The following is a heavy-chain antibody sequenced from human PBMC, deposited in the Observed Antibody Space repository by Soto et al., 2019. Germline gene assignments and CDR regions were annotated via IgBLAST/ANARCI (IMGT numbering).Heavy chain of an antibody. J-gene: IGHJ4*02. CDR3: AQRARDGYNSPFDY. CDR1: GLTFSSYA. V-gene: IGHV3-23*01. D-gene: IGHD5-12*01. CDR2: ISGSGDST. Sequence: EVQLLESGGGLVQPGGSLRLSCAASGLTFSSYAMNWVRQAPGKGLEGVSDISGSGDSTHYADSVKGRFTISRDNSKNTLYLQMNSLRVEDTAVYYCAQRARDGYNSPFDYWGQGTLVTVSS.